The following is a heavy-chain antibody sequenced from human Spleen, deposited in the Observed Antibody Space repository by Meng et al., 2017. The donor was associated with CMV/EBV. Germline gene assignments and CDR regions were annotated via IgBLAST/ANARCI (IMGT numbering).Heavy chain of an antibody. CDR2: ISPNKGNT. CDR3: ARDSHYSMVETPTPTPGAYYYYGMDV. V-gene: IGHV1-18*01. D-gene: IGHD4-23*01. CDR1: GYTITSYG. J-gene: IGHJ6*02. Sequence: ASVKVSCKASGYTITSYGISWVRQAPGQGLEWMGWISPNKGNTNYAQKFHGRVTMTTNTSTSTAYMELRSLRSDDTAVYYCARDSHYSMVETPTPTPGAYYYYGMDVWGQGTTVTVSS.